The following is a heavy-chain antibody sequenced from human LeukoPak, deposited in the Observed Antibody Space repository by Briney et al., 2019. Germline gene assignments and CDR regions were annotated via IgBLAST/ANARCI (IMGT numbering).Heavy chain of an antibody. D-gene: IGHD6-13*01. CDR2: IYSGGST. V-gene: IGHV3-53*01. Sequence: GGSLRLSCAAPGFTVSSNYMSWVRQAPGKGLEWVSVIYSGGSTYYADSVKGRFTIPRDNSKNTLYLQMNSLRAEDTAVYYCAREGSSSWYYYYGMDVWGQGTTVTVSS. CDR1: GFTVSSNY. CDR3: AREGSSSWYYYYGMDV. J-gene: IGHJ6*02.